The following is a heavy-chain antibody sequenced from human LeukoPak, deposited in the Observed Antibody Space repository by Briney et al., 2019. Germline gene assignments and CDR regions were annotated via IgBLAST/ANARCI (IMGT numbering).Heavy chain of an antibody. CDR1: GFTFSSYA. Sequence: GGSLRLPCAASGFTFSSYAMSWVCQAPGKGLEWVSAISGSGGSTYYADSVKGRFTISRDNSKNTLYLQMNSLRAEDTAVYYCAKALRPAADGTTSFDYWGQGTLVTVSS. CDR3: AKALRPAADGTTSFDY. CDR2: ISGSGGST. J-gene: IGHJ4*02. D-gene: IGHD6-13*01. V-gene: IGHV3-23*01.